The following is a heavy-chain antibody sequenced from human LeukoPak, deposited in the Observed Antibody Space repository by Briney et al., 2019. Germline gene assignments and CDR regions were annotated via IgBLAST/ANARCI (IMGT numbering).Heavy chain of an antibody. V-gene: IGHV4-31*03. CDR2: IYYSGST. D-gene: IGHD3-22*01. CDR1: GGSISSGGYS. CDR3: ARVGGPNPDYYDSSGYQIDY. J-gene: IGHJ4*02. Sequence: PSETLSLTCTVSGGSISSGGYSWSWIRQHPGKGLEWIGYIYYSGSTYYNPSLKSRVTISVDTSKNQFSLKLSSVTAADTAVYYCARVGGPNPDYYDSSGYQIDYWGQGTLVTVSS.